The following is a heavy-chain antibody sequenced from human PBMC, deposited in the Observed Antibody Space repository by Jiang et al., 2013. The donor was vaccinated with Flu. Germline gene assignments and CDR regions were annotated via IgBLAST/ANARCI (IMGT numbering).Heavy chain of an antibody. V-gene: IGHV1-2*02. CDR1: GYTFTGYY. CDR2: INPNSGGT. CDR3: ARGFWGVVVAATRNDAFDV. D-gene: IGHD2-15*01. Sequence: AEVKKPGASVKVSCKASGYTFTGYYMHWVRQAPGQGLEWMGWINPNSGGTNYAQKFQGRVTMTRDTSISTAYMELSRLRSDDTAVYYCARGFWGVVVAATRNDAFDVWGQGTLITISS. J-gene: IGHJ3*01.